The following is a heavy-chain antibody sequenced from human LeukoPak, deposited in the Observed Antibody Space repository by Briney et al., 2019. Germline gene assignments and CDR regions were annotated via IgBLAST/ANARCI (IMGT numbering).Heavy chain of an antibody. D-gene: IGHD3-16*01. J-gene: IGHJ4*02. CDR1: GGSISSYY. V-gene: IGHV4-4*07. Sequence: SETLSLTCSVSGGSISSYYWSWVRQPAGKGLEWIGRTYTSGGTNYNPSLKSRVSMSVDTSKNQFSLKLNSVTAADTGVYYCARLPLGAFGEVLNFDSWGQGILVIVSS. CDR3: ARLPLGAFGEVLNFDS. CDR2: TYTSGGT.